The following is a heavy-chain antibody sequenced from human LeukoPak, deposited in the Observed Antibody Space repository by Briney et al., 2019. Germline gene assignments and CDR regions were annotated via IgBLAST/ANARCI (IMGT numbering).Heavy chain of an antibody. J-gene: IGHJ5*02. CDR1: GFTFSSYE. V-gene: IGHV3-48*03. CDR2: ISSSGSTI. D-gene: IGHD2-15*01. CDR3: ARARGSGGRRCDWFDP. Sequence: GGSLRLSCAASGFTFSSYEMNWVRQAPGTGLEWVSYISSSGSTIYYADSVKGRFTISRDNAKNSLYLQMNSLRVEDTAVYFCARARGSGGRRCDWFDPWGQGTLVTVSS.